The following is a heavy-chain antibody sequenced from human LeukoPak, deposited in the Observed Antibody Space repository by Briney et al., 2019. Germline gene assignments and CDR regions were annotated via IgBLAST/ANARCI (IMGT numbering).Heavy chain of an antibody. V-gene: IGHV3-30-3*01. CDR1: GFTFSDYA. CDR3: ARDTARGIGYFEY. Sequence: PGRSLRLSCAGSGFTFSDYALHWVRQSPGKGLEWLAVISHNDGDVKNYADSVKGRFTLSRDNSKNTLFLQMDSLRPEDTAVYYCARDTARGIGYFEYWGQGTLVTVSS. J-gene: IGHJ4*02. CDR2: ISHNDGDVK. D-gene: IGHD2-21*02.